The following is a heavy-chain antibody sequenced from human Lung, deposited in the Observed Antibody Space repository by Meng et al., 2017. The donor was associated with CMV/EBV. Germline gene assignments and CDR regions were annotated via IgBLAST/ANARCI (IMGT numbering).Heavy chain of an antibody. Sequence: SSVKVSCKASGCASTSYTIHWVRQAPGQGFDWMGRIIPILDVTNYAQKFQGRVTITADKSTATAYLELGNLRSDDTAVYYRATDTCLYASCYVGSFHHYFYGMDVWGQGTXVTVSS. D-gene: IGHD2-2*01. J-gene: IGHJ6*02. CDR2: IIPILDVT. CDR1: GCASTSYT. V-gene: IGHV1-69*04. CDR3: ATDTCLYASCYVGSFHHYFYGMDV.